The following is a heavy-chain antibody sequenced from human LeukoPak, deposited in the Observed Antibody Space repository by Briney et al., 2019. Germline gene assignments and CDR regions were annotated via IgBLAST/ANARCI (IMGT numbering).Heavy chain of an antibody. V-gene: IGHV3-23*01. Sequence: NPGGSLRLSCVASGFTISTYVMTWVRQAPGKGLEWVSAISGSGGSTYYADSVKGRFTISRDNAKNSLYLQMNSLRAEDTAVYYCARDKGWYSGYDKAFDIWGQGTMVTVSS. CDR3: ARDKGWYSGYDKAFDI. J-gene: IGHJ3*02. CDR1: GFTISTYV. D-gene: IGHD5-12*01. CDR2: ISGSGGST.